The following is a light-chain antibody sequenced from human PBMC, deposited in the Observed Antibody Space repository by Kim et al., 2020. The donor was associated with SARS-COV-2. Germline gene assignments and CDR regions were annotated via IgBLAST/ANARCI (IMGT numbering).Light chain of an antibody. CDR2: RGS. J-gene: IGKJ1*01. CDR1: QTISTW. Sequence: DIQMSQSPSTLFASVGDKVTITCRASQTISTWLAWYQQKPGKAPKVLIYRGSNLESGVPSRFSGSVSGTEFTLTISSLQPDDFATYYCQQYSSYLPRTFGQGTKVDIK. V-gene: IGKV1-5*03. CDR3: QQYSSYLPRT.